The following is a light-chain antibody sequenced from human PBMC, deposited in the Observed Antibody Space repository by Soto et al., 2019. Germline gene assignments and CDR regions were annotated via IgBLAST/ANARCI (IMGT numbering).Light chain of an antibody. CDR3: SSYTSSNSWV. Sequence: QSALTQPPSVSGSPGQSITISCTGTSSDVDSYNRVSWYQQPPGTAPKLLIYEVSNRPSGVPDRFSASKSGNTAFLTISGLQAEDEADYYCSSYTSSNSWVFGGGTKLTVL. CDR2: EVS. J-gene: IGLJ2*01. V-gene: IGLV2-18*02. CDR1: SSDVDSYNR.